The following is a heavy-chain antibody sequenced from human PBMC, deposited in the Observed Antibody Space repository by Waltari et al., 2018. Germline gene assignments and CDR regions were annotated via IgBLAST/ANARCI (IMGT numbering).Heavy chain of an antibody. CDR2: VSSDGSIT. D-gene: IGHD2-15*01. V-gene: IGHV3-30*15. Sequence: QVQLVESGGGVVQPGRSLRLSCAASGFTFSNYAMQWVRQAPGKGLAWVAVVSSDGSITYYAESVKGRFTISRDNSKNTVYLQMSSLRAEDTGIYYCAREIGYSGALDYWGLGDLVTVSS. J-gene: IGHJ4*02. CDR1: GFTFSNYA. CDR3: AREIGYSGALDY.